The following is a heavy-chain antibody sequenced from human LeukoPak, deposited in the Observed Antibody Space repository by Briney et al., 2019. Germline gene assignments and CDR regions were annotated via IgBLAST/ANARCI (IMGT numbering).Heavy chain of an antibody. CDR2: IIPILGIA. V-gene: IGHV1-69*04. CDR1: GGTFSSYA. Sequence: GASVKVSCKASGGTFSSYAIGWVRQAPGQGLEWMGRIIPILGIANYAQKFQGRVTITADKSTSTAYMELSSLRSEDTAVYYCARDSLGFSVTTKAFDIWGQGTMVTVSS. J-gene: IGHJ3*02. CDR3: ARDSLGFSVTTKAFDI. D-gene: IGHD4-17*01.